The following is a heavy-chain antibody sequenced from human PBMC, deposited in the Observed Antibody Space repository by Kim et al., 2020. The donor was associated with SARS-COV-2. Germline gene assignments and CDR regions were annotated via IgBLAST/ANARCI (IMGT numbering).Heavy chain of an antibody. CDR2: ISSISRSI. CDR3: ATPASTDGWYFDY. D-gene: IGHD6-19*01. Sequence: GGSLRLSCAASGFRFSNYEMNWVRQTPGKGLEWISYISSISRSIYYADSVRGRFTISRDNAKNSLYLQMNSLGAEDTAVYYCATPASTDGWYFDYWGRGTLVTVSS. V-gene: IGHV3-48*03. J-gene: IGHJ4*02. CDR1: GFRFSNYE.